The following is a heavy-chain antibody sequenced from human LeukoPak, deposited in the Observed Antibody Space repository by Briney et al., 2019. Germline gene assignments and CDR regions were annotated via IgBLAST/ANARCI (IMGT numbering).Heavy chain of an antibody. Sequence: SETLSLTCTASGGSISSYYWSWIRQPPGKGLEWIGYISYSGSTNYNPSLKSRLTISLDTSKRQFSLNLNSVTVADTALYYCARDYGGGWYQIDYWGQGTLVTVSS. CDR2: ISYSGST. D-gene: IGHD6-13*01. J-gene: IGHJ4*02. CDR1: GGSISSYY. CDR3: ARDYGGGWYQIDY. V-gene: IGHV4-59*12.